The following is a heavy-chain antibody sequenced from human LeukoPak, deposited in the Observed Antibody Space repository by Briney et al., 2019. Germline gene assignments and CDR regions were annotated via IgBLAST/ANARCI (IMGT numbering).Heavy chain of an antibody. V-gene: IGHV3-74*01. D-gene: IGHD1-26*01. J-gene: IGHJ4*02. CDR1: GFTFSNYW. Sequence: GGSLRLSCAASGFTFSNYWIHWVRQAPGKGLVWVSRINSDGSSTSYADSVKGRFTISRDNAKNTLYLQMNNLRAEDTAVYYCARGGELLRPADYWGQGTLVTVSS. CDR2: INSDGSST. CDR3: ARGGELLRPADY.